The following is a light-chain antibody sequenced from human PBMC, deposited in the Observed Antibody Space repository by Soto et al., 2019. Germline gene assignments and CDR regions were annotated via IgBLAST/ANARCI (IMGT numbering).Light chain of an antibody. CDR1: SSDVGSYNL. J-gene: IGLJ2*01. CDR3: CSYAGSSTSVV. Sequence: QSALTQPASVSGSPGQSITISCTGTSSDVGSYNLVSWYQQHPGKAPKLMIYEVSKRPSGDSNRFSGSKSGNTASLTISGLQAEDEADYYCCSYAGSSTSVVFGGGTKLTVL. V-gene: IGLV2-23*02. CDR2: EVS.